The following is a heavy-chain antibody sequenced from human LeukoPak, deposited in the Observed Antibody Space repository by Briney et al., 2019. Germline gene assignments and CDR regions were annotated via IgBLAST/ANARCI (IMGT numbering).Heavy chain of an antibody. CDR3: ARDLLGYCSGGSCYGVGY. J-gene: IGHJ4*02. Sequence: PARSLRLSCAASGFTFSSYGMHWVRQAPGKVLEWVAFIGNDGSNKYYADSVKGRFTISRDNSKNTLYLQMNSLRAEDTAVYYCARDLLGYCSGGSCYGVGYWGQGTLVTVSS. D-gene: IGHD2-15*01. CDR1: GFTFSSYG. CDR2: IGNDGSNK. V-gene: IGHV3-33*01.